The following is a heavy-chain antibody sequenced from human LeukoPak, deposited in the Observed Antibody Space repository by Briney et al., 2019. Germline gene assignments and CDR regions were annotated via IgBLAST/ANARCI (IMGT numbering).Heavy chain of an antibody. V-gene: IGHV1-2*02. CDR1: GYTFTGYY. CDR2: IDPNSGGT. J-gene: IGHJ3*02. Sequence: ASVKVSCKAPGYTFTGYYMHWVRQAPGQGLEWMGWIDPNSGGTNYAQKFQGRVTMTRDTSISTAYMELRRLRSDDTAVYYCARDRPSYYDSSGYLPHAFDIWGRATMVTVSS. D-gene: IGHD3-22*01. CDR3: ARDRPSYYDSSGYLPHAFDI.